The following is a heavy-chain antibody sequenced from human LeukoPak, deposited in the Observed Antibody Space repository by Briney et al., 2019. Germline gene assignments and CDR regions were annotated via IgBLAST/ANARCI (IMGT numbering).Heavy chain of an antibody. CDR3: SRGSGWVFDN. CDR1: GFTFSTYC. Sequence: PGGSLRLSCAASGFTFSTYCMNWVRQAPGKGLEWVSSISSSSSYIYYADSVKGRFTISRDNAKNSLYLQMTGLRADDLAVHDSSRGSGWVFDNWGQGTLVTVSS. D-gene: IGHD6-19*01. CDR2: ISSSSSYI. J-gene: IGHJ4*02. V-gene: IGHV3-21*01.